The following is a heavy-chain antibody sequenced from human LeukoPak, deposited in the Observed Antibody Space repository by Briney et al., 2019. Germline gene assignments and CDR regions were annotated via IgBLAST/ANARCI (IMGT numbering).Heavy chain of an antibody. CDR3: ARSGPIAVAGVDY. V-gene: IGHV4-4*07. J-gene: IGHJ4*02. D-gene: IGHD6-19*01. Sequence: SETLSLTCVVSGGSISSYYWSWIRQPAGKGLEWIGRIYSSGNTNYNPSLKSRVTILVDKSKNQFPLKLSSVTAADTAVYYCARSGPIAVAGVDYWGQGTLVTVSS. CDR1: GGSISSYY. CDR2: IYSSGNT.